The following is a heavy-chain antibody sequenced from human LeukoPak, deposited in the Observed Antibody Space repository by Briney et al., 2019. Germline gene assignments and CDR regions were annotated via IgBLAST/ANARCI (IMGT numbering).Heavy chain of an antibody. D-gene: IGHD3-3*01. CDR1: GFTFSSYS. J-gene: IGHJ3*02. Sequence: GGSLRLSCAASGFTFSSYSMNWVRQAPGKGLEWVSSISSISSYIYYADSVKGRLTISRDNAKNSLYLQMNSLRAEDTAVYYCVRGTILRPRSAVDIWGQGTTVTVSS. V-gene: IGHV3-21*01. CDR2: ISSISSYI. CDR3: VRGTILRPRSAVDI.